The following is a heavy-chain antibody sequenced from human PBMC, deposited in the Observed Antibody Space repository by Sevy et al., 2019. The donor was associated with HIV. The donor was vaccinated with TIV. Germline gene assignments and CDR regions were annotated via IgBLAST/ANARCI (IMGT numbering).Heavy chain of an antibody. CDR3: AREPPVGSGSFGARWFDP. V-gene: IGHV4-4*07. D-gene: IGHD3-10*01. J-gene: IGHJ5*02. Sequence: SETLSLTCTVSGGSISSYYWSWIRQPAGKGLEWIGRIYTSGSTNYNPSLKSRVTMSVDTSKNQFCLKLSSVTAADTAVYYCAREPPVGSGSFGARWFDPWGQGTLVTVSS. CDR1: GGSISSYY. CDR2: IYTSGST.